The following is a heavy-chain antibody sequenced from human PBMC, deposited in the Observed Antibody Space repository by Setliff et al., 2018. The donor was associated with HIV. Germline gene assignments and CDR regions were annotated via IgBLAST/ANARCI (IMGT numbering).Heavy chain of an antibody. CDR3: ARLLGTYFDP. CDR2: IYYSGTT. J-gene: IGHJ5*02. V-gene: IGHV4-39*07. CDR1: GGSISSSPNY. Sequence: SETLSLTCTVSGGSISSSPNYWGWIRQPPGKGLEWIGSIYYSGTTYYNPSLKSRVTISVDTSKNQFSLKLSSVTATDTAVYYCARLLGTYFDPWGQGTLVTVSS. D-gene: IGHD3-16*01.